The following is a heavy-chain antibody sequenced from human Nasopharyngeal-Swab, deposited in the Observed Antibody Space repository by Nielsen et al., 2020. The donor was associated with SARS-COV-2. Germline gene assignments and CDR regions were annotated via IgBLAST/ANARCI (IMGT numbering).Heavy chain of an antibody. CDR1: GFTFSTYS. Sequence: GESLKISCTASGFTFSTYSMNWVRQAPGKGMEWVSSISGTSTYIYYADSVKGRFTVSRDNARNSLYLQMNSLRSDDTAVYYCARDLVSSWRAIGNWYFDLWGRGTLVTVSS. CDR3: ARDLVSSWRAIGNWYFDL. D-gene: IGHD6-13*01. V-gene: IGHV3-21*01. J-gene: IGHJ2*01. CDR2: ISGTSTYI.